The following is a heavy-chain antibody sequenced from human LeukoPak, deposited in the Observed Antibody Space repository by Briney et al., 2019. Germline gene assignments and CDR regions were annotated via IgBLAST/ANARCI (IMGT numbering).Heavy chain of an antibody. CDR1: GFTFDSYG. Sequence: GGSLRLSCAASGFTFDSYGMHWVRQAPGKGLEGVAVISYDGNNKYYANSVKGRFTISRDNSKNTLYLQMNSLRAEDTAVYYCTRERDLSLYHFNDWGQGTLVTVSS. J-gene: IGHJ4*02. V-gene: IGHV3-30*03. CDR3: TRERDLSLYHFND. CDR2: ISYDGNNK.